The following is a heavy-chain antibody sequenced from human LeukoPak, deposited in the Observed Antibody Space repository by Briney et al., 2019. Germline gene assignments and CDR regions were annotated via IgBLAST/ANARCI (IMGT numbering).Heavy chain of an antibody. CDR3: ARVRFGELLEENFDY. CDR2: ISYDGSNK. V-gene: IGHV3-30-3*01. CDR1: GFTFSSYA. Sequence: GGSLRLSCAASGFTFSSYAMHWVRQAPGEGLEWVAVISYDGSNKYYADSVKGRFTISRDNSKNTLYLQMNSLRAEDTAVYYCARVRFGELLEENFDYWGQGTLVTVSS. J-gene: IGHJ4*02. D-gene: IGHD3-10*01.